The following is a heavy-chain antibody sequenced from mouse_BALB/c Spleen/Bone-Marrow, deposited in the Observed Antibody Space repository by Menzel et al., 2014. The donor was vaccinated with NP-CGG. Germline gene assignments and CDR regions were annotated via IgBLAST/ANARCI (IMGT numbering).Heavy chain of an antibody. CDR2: IDPANGNT. J-gene: IGHJ2*01. D-gene: IGHD1-1*01. CDR3: AMYYYGSSYFDY. V-gene: IGHV14-3*02. CDR1: GFNIKDTY. Sequence: VQLQQSGAELVKPGASVKLSCTASGFNIKDTYMHWVKQRPEQGLEWIGRIDPANGNTKYDPKFQGKATITADTSSNTAYLQLSSLTSEDTAVYYCAMYYYGSSYFDYWGQGTTLTVSS.